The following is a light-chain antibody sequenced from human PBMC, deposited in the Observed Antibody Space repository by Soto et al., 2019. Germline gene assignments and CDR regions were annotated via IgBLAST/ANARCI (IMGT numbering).Light chain of an antibody. CDR3: SSYAGRTLYV. CDR2: DVT. Sequence: QSALTQPRSVSGSPGQSVTISCTGTSSDVGRYNFVSWYQQHPGKAPRLMIYDVTQRPSGVPDRFSGSKSGNTASLTISGLQAEDEADYYCSSYAGRTLYVFGTGTKLTVL. V-gene: IGLV2-11*01. J-gene: IGLJ1*01. CDR1: SSDVGRYNF.